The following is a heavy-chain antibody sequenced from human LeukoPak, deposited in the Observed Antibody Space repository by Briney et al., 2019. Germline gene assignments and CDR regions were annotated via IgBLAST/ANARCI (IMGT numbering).Heavy chain of an antibody. Sequence: HPGGSLRLPCAASGFTFSSYAMHWVRQAPGKGLEYVSAISSNGGSTYYANSVKGRFTISRDNSKNTLYLQMGSLRAEDMAVYYCARGPGIQHPQFDYWGQGTLVTVSS. CDR3: ARGPGIQHPQFDY. J-gene: IGHJ4*02. D-gene: IGHD5-18*01. CDR2: ISSNGGST. V-gene: IGHV3-64*01. CDR1: GFTFSSYA.